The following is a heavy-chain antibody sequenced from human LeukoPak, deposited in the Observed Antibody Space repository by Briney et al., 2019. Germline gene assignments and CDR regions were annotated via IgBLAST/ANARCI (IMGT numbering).Heavy chain of an antibody. CDR2: ISGSGGST. Sequence: GGSLRLSCAASGFTFSSYAMSWVRQAPGKGLEWVSAISGSGGSTYYADSVKGRFTISRDNSKNTLYLQMNSLRAEDTAVYYCAKIADTAMATGVIFGDAFDIWGQGTMVTVSS. V-gene: IGHV3-23*01. CDR3: AKIADTAMATGVIFGDAFDI. J-gene: IGHJ3*02. CDR1: GFTFSSYA. D-gene: IGHD5-18*01.